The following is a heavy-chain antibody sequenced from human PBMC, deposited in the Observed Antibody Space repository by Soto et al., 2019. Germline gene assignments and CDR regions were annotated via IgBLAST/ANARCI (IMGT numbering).Heavy chain of an antibody. CDR1: PDSVSNSGYY. CDR3: ARASTWKGRDWFDP. CDR2: VSFSGSK. J-gene: IGHJ5*02. Sequence: SETRSRTCTVSPDSVSNSGYYWVWIRQSPGKRLEWIGSVSFSGSKYYSPSLRSRVTFSVDTSKTLISLKLRSVTDADTAVYYCARASTWKGRDWFDPWGQGTLVTVSS. V-gene: IGHV4-39*01. D-gene: IGHD6-13*01.